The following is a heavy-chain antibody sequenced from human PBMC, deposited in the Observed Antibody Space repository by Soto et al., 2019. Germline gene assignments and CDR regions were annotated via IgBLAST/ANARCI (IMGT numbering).Heavy chain of an antibody. D-gene: IGHD3-22*01. Sequence: QVQLQESGPGLVKPSQTLSLTCTVSGGSISGGGYYWSWIRQHPGKGLEWIGYIYYSGSTFYNPSPKTRVTLSVDTSENQFSLRLTSVTAAATAVYYCARAVRYYFDFWGQGTLVTVSS. CDR2: IYYSGST. CDR3: ARAVRYYFDF. CDR1: GGSISGGGYY. V-gene: IGHV4-31*03. J-gene: IGHJ4*02.